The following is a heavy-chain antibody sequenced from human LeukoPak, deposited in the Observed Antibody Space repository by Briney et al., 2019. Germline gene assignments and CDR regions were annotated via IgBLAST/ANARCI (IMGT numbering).Heavy chain of an antibody. Sequence: QPGGSLRLSCAASGFTFSSYAMSWVRQAPGKGLEWVSAISGSGGSTYYADSVKDRFTISRDNSKNTLYLQMNSLRAEDTAVYYCATRILRYYDFWSGGFDYWGQGTLVTVSS. CDR1: GFTFSSYA. CDR2: ISGSGGST. CDR3: ATRILRYYDFWSGGFDY. J-gene: IGHJ4*02. D-gene: IGHD3-3*01. V-gene: IGHV3-23*01.